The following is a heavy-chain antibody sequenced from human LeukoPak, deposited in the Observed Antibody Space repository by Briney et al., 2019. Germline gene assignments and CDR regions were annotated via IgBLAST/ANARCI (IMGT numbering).Heavy chain of an antibody. CDR2: ISVSGGAT. D-gene: IGHD3-22*01. J-gene: IGHJ5*02. CDR3: AREDYDSSGYYNWFDP. Sequence: PGGSLRLSCAGSGFTFSIYAMNWGRQAPGKGLEWVSSISVSGGATKYAGSVKGRFSISRDNSKNTLYLQMNSLRAEDTAVYYCAREDYDSSGYYNWFDPWGQGTLVTVSS. V-gene: IGHV3-23*01. CDR1: GFTFSIYA.